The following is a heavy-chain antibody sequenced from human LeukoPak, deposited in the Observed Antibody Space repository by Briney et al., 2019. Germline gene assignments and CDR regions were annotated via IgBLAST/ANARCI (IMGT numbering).Heavy chain of an antibody. Sequence: GGSLRLSCAASGFTFSSYSMNWVRQAPGKGLKRVSSISSSSSYIYYADSVKGRFTISRDNAKNSLYLQMNSLRAEDTAVYYCARDSIVGAFMAFDIWGQGTMVTVSS. V-gene: IGHV3-21*01. CDR2: ISSSSSYI. CDR1: GFTFSSYS. D-gene: IGHD1-26*01. CDR3: ARDSIVGAFMAFDI. J-gene: IGHJ3*02.